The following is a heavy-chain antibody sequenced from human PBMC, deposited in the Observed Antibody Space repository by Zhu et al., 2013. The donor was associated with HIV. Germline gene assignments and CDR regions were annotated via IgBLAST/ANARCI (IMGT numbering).Heavy chain of an antibody. J-gene: IGHJ4*02. D-gene: IGHD4-17*01. CDR2: INPTGGES. CDR3: VRESGVTITTSRRHFDY. Sequence: VQLVQSGAEVRNPGASLKVSCKASGYTFTNNYIHWVRQAPGHALEWVGLINPTGGESIYAQNFQGRVTVTMDTSTSTVYMEFSSLRSEDTALFYCVRESGVTITTSRRHFDYWGQGTLVTVSS. V-gene: IGHV1-46*01. CDR1: GYTFTNNY.